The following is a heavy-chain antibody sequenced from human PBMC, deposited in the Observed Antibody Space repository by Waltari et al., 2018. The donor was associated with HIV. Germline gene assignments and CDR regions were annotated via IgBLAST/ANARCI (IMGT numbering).Heavy chain of an antibody. CDR2: INTNTGNH. Sequence: QVQLVQSGSELKKPGASVKISCRASGYKFTNYAMNWVRQAPGQGPEWMGWINTNTGNHTYAQGFTGRFVFSLDTSVSTAYLQINSLKAEDTAVYYCAKLGMKNWFDPWGQGTLVTVSS. V-gene: IGHV7-4-1*02. CDR3: AKLGMKNWFDP. J-gene: IGHJ5*02. CDR1: GYKFTNYA. D-gene: IGHD3-3*02.